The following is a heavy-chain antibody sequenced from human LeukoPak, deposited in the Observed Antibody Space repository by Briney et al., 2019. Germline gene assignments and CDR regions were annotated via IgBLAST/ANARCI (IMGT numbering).Heavy chain of an antibody. J-gene: IGHJ6*03. Sequence: GASVKVSCKASGGTFSSYAISWVRQAPGQGLEWMGGVIPIFGSANYAQKFQGRVTITTDESTSTAYMELSSLRSEDTAVHYCACSSSSQRWSYYYYYIDVWGKGTTVTVSS. CDR2: VIPIFGSA. CDR1: GGTFSSYA. D-gene: IGHD6-6*01. CDR3: ACSSSSQRWSYYYYYIDV. V-gene: IGHV1-69*05.